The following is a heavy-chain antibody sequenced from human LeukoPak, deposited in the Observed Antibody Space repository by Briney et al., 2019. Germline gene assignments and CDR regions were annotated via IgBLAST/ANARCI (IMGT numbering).Heavy chain of an antibody. D-gene: IGHD2-8*01. CDR2: MNPNSGNT. J-gene: IGHJ6*03. Sequence: ASVKVSCKASGYTFTSYDINWVRQATGQGLEWMGWMNPNSGNTGYAQKFQGRVTMTRNTSISTAYMELSSLRSEDTAVYYCARSSGVYAMWYYYYYYMDVWGKGTTVTVSS. CDR1: GYTFTSYD. V-gene: IGHV1-8*01. CDR3: ARSSGVYAMWYYYYYYMDV.